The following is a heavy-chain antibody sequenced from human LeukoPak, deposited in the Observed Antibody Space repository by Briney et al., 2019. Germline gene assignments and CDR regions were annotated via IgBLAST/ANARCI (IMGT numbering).Heavy chain of an antibody. V-gene: IGHV3-23*01. Sequence: GGSLRLSCAASRFTFSSYAMSWVRQAPGKGLEWVSAISGSGGSTYYADSVKGRFTISRDNSKNTLYLQMNSLRAEDTAVYYCAKREGRIADEYYFDYWGQGTLVTVSS. J-gene: IGHJ4*02. D-gene: IGHD6-13*01. CDR2: ISGSGGST. CDR3: AKREGRIADEYYFDY. CDR1: RFTFSSYA.